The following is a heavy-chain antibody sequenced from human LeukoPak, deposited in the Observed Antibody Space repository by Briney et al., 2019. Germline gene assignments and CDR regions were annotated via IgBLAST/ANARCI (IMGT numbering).Heavy chain of an antibody. V-gene: IGHV4-39*01. J-gene: IGHJ4*02. CDR1: GGSISSSSYY. CDR2: IYYSGST. CDR3: ARRRLPWFFDY. Sequence: SETLSLTCTVSGGSISSSSYYWGWIRQPPGKGLEWIGSIYYSGSTYYNPSLKSRVTISVDTSKNQFSLKLSSVTAADTAVYYCARRRLPWFFDYWGQGTLVTVSS. D-gene: IGHD4-23*01.